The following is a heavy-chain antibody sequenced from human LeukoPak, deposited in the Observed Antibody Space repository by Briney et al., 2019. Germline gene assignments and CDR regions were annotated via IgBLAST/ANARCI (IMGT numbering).Heavy chain of an antibody. J-gene: IGHJ4*02. V-gene: IGHV3-48*03. Sequence: GGSLRLSCAASGFTFSSYEMNWVRQAPGEGLEWVSYISSGSTIYDADSVKGRFTISRDNAKNSLYLQMNSLRAEDTAVYYCARESIAVAGAPFDYWGQGTLVTVSS. CDR2: ISSGSTI. CDR3: ARESIAVAGAPFDY. CDR1: GFTFSSYE. D-gene: IGHD6-19*01.